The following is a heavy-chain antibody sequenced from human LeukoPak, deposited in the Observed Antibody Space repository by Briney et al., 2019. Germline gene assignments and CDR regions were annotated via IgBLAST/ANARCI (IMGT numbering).Heavy chain of an antibody. D-gene: IGHD2-15*01. J-gene: IGHJ4*02. V-gene: IGHV1-8*01. Sequence: ASVKVSCKASGYKFTSDINWMRRAPGQGLEWMGWMNPDSGNAEYAQKFQGRVTMTRDNSISTAYMELRSLRSEDTAVYYCARGAVSPDCNGGSCYTFDYLGQGTLVTVSS. CDR1: GYKFTSD. CDR2: MNPDSGNA. CDR3: ARGAVSPDCNGGSCYTFDY.